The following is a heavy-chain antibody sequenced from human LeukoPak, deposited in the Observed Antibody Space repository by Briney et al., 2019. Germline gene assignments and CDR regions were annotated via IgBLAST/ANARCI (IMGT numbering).Heavy chain of an antibody. CDR3: AKYAPIAAAGTSPIDY. Sequence: GGSLRLSCAASGFTFSSYGMHWVRQAPGKGLEWVAFIRYDGSNKYYAGSVKGRFTISRDNSKNTLYLQMNSLRAEDTAVYYCAKYAPIAAAGTSPIDYWGQGTLVTVSS. V-gene: IGHV3-30*02. CDR2: IRYDGSNK. J-gene: IGHJ4*02. CDR1: GFTFSSYG. D-gene: IGHD6-13*01.